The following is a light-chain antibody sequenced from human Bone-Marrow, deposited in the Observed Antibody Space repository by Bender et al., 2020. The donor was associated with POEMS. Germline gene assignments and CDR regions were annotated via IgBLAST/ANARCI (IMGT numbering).Light chain of an antibody. Sequence: QSALTQPASVSGSPGQSITISCTGSSSDVGGYNLVSWYQHHPGKAPKLMIYEGSRRPSGVSNRFSASKSGNTASLTISGLQAEDEADYYCSSYTSSSSWVFGGGTKLTVL. CDR2: EGS. V-gene: IGLV2-14*02. CDR1: SSDVGGYNL. J-gene: IGLJ3*02. CDR3: SSYTSSSSWV.